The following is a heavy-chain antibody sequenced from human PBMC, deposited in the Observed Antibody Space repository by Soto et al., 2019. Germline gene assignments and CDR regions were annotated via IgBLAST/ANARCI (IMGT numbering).Heavy chain of an antibody. CDR2: IYYSGST. CDR1: GGSIRSSSYY. Sequence: PSETLSLTCTVSGGSIRSSSYYWGWIRQPPGKGLEWIGSIYYSGSTYYNPSLKSRVTISVDTSKNQFSLKLSSVTAADTAVYYCARIITIFGVVSDYWGQGTLVTVSS. D-gene: IGHD3-3*01. V-gene: IGHV4-39*01. J-gene: IGHJ4*02. CDR3: ARIITIFGVVSDY.